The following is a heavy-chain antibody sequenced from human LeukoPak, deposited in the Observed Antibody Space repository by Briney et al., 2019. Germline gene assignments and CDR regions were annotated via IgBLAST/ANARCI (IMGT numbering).Heavy chain of an antibody. CDR1: GGSFSGYY. CDR2: INHSGST. J-gene: IGHJ4*02. D-gene: IGHD3-10*01. V-gene: IGHV4-34*01. Sequence: SETLSLTCAVYGGSFSGYYWSWIRQPPGKGLEWIGEINHSGSTNYNPSLKSRVTISVDTSKNQFSLELSSVTAADTAVYYCARGRGSGSYRPLDYWGQGTLVTVSS. CDR3: ARGRGSGSYRPLDY.